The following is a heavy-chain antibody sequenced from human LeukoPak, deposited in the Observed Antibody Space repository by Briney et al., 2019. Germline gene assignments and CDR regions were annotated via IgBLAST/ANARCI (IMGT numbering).Heavy chain of an antibody. V-gene: IGHV3-21*01. CDR2: ISSSSSYI. Sequence: GGSLRLSCAASGFTFSSYSMNWVRQAPGKGLEWVSSISSSSSYIYYADSVKGRFTISRDSAKNSLYLQMNSLRAEDTAVYYCASPGIAAAGDADFDYWGQEPWSPSPQ. CDR3: ASPGIAAAGDADFDY. J-gene: IGHJ4*01. D-gene: IGHD6-13*01. CDR1: GFTFSSYS.